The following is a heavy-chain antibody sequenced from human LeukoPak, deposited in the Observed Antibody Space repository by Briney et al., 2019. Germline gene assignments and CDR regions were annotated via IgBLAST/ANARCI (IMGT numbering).Heavy chain of an antibody. V-gene: IGHV1-8*01. Sequence: ASVKVSCKASGYTFTSYDINWVRQATGQGLEWMGWMNPNSGNTGYAQKFQGRVTMTRNTSISTAYMELSSLRSEDTAVYYCARQGYYDSSGYPLYYFDYWGQGTLVTVSS. CDR1: GYTFTSYD. CDR2: MNPNSGNT. J-gene: IGHJ4*02. CDR3: ARQGYYDSSGYPLYYFDY. D-gene: IGHD3-22*01.